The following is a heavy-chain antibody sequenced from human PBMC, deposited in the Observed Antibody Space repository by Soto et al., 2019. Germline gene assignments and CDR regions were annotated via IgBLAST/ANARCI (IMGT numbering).Heavy chain of an antibody. CDR2: INPNSGGT. CDR1: GNTLTGYY. J-gene: IGHJ3*02. Sequence: ASVKVSCKASGNTLTGYYMHWVRQAPGQGLEWMGWINPNSGGTNYAQKFQGRVTVTRDTSITTAYMELSRLRSDDTAVYYCARDSSYDVLTGYSRNAFNIWGQGTMVTVSS. CDR3: ARDSSYDVLTGYSRNAFNI. V-gene: IGHV1-2*02. D-gene: IGHD3-9*01.